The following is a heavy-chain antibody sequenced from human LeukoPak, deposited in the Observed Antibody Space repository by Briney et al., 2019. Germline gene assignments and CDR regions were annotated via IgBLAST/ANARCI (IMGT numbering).Heavy chain of an antibody. CDR2: ISSSSSYI. CDR1: GFTFSSYS. D-gene: IGHD4-11*01. CDR3: ARAGYSNYCPDY. V-gene: IGHV3-21*01. Sequence: PGGSLRLSCAASGFTFSSYSMNWVRQAPGKGLEWVSSISSSSSYIYYADSVKGRFTISRDNAKNSLYLQMNSLRAEDTAVYYCARAGYSNYCPDYWGQGTLVTVSS. J-gene: IGHJ4*02.